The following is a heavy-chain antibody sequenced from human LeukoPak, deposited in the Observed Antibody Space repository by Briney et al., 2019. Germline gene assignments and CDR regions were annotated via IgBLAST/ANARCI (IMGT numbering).Heavy chain of an antibody. Sequence: RGSLRLSCAASGFTFSSYSMNWVRQAPGKGLEWVSSISSSSSYIYYADSVKGRFTISRDNAKNSLYLQMNSLRAEDTAVYYCARVVGGSGSFSTFDYWGQGTLVTVSS. V-gene: IGHV3-21*01. CDR1: GFTFSSYS. CDR3: ARVVGGSGSFSTFDY. J-gene: IGHJ4*02. D-gene: IGHD3-10*01. CDR2: ISSSSSYI.